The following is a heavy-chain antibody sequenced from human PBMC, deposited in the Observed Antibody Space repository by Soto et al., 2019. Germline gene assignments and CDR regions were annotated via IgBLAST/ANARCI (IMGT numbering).Heavy chain of an antibody. D-gene: IGHD3-3*01. CDR1: GFSFGTYW. CDR2: IKQDGSER. CDR3: SRDVGPITIFVEALAGYFDF. J-gene: IGHJ4*02. V-gene: IGHV3-7*03. Sequence: EVQLVESGGGLVQPGWSLRLSCAVSGFSFGTYWMSWVRQAPGKGLEWLASIKQDGSERYYLDSVKGRFTISRDNAKDSLSLQMNSLRGEDTAFYSCSRDVGPITIFVEALAGYFDFWCQGALVTVSS.